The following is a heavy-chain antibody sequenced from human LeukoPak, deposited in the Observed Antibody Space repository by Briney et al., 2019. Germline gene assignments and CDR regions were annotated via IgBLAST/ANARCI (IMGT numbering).Heavy chain of an antibody. D-gene: IGHD6-19*01. Sequence: SETLSLTCTVSGGSISSYYWSWIRQPPGKGLEWIGYMDDSGSTNYNPSLTSRVTISEDTSKNQLSLKLGSVTAADTAVYYCARHSSGSGGAFQYWGQGTPVTVSS. CDR3: ARHSSGSGGAFQY. CDR2: MDDSGST. J-gene: IGHJ4*02. V-gene: IGHV4-59*08. CDR1: GGSISSYY.